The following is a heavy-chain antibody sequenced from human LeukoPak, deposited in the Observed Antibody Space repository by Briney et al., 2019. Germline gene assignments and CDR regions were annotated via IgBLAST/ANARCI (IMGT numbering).Heavy chain of an antibody. CDR1: GFTFSSYS. CDR3: ARVGRISDY. CDR2: ISSSSSIT. J-gene: IGHJ4*02. V-gene: IGHV3-48*01. Sequence: GGSPRLSCAASGFTFSSYSMNWVRQAPGKGLEWISYISSSSSITSYADSVKGRFTISRDNAKNSLHLQMNSLRAEDTAVYYCARVGRISDYWGQGTLVTVSS.